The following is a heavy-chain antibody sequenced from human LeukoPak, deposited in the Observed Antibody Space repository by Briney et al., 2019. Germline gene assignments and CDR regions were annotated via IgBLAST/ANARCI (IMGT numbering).Heavy chain of an antibody. CDR1: GYTFTYYG. V-gene: IGHV1-18*01. D-gene: IGHD3-10*01. CDR3: ARPNYTGGSGSYGGTNWFDP. CDR2: ISGYNGDT. Sequence: ASVKVSCKASGYTFTYYGISWVRQAPGQGLEWMGWISGYNGDTNYAQSLQGRVTITTDTSTSTDYMELRNLRSDDTAIYYCARPNYTGGSGSYGGTNWFDPWGQGTLVTVSS. J-gene: IGHJ5*02.